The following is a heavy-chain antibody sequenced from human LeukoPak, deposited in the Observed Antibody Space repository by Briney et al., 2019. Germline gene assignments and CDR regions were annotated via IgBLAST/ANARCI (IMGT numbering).Heavy chain of an antibody. J-gene: IGHJ4*02. CDR1: GFTFSFSV. D-gene: IGHD6-13*01. CDR3: ARAQSSSAWFHFDL. V-gene: IGHV3-30*04. Sequence: GGSLRLSCAASGFTFSFSVMHWVRQAPGKGLEWVAGIPYDGTNRFYADSVKGRFTISRDNSKNTLSLQMNSLTAGDTAVYYCARAQSSSAWFHFDLWGQGTLVTVSS. CDR2: IPYDGTNR.